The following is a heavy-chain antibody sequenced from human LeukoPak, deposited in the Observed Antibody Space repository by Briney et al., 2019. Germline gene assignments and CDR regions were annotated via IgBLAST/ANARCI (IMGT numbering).Heavy chain of an antibody. CDR3: ATAFAGNLVDD. Sequence: GASVKVSCKVSGYTLSDLSMHWVRQAPGKGLGWMGSFALEDGEKVYAQKFQGRVTMTEDTSTDTAYMELSSLRSEDTAVYYCATAFAGNLVDDWGQGTLVTVSS. CDR2: FALEDGEK. V-gene: IGHV1-24*01. J-gene: IGHJ4*02. CDR1: GYTLSDLS. D-gene: IGHD1-14*01.